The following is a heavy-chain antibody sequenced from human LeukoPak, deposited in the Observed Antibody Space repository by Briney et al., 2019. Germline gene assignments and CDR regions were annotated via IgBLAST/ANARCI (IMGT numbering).Heavy chain of an antibody. Sequence: SVKVSCKASGGTFSSYAISWVRQAPGQGLEWVGGIIPIFGTANYAKKFQGRVMITTDESASTAYMEVSSLRSEDTAVYYCAIKYCSGGSCYNYYYYMDVWGKGTTVTVSS. CDR3: AIKYCSGGSCYNYYYYMDV. J-gene: IGHJ6*03. V-gene: IGHV1-69*05. CDR2: IIPIFGTA. D-gene: IGHD2-15*01. CDR1: GGTFSSYA.